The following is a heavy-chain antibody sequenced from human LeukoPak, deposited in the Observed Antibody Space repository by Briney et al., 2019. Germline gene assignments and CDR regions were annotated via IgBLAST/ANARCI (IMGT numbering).Heavy chain of an antibody. J-gene: IGHJ4*02. CDR2: IYYSGST. CDR1: GGSISSSSYY. Sequence: SETLSLTCTVSGGSISSSSYYWGWIRQPPGKGLEWIGSIYYSGSTYYNPSLKSRVTISVDASKNQFSLKLSSVTAADTAVYYCARRTYDYDILTGYFDYWGQGTLSPSPQ. CDR3: ARRTYDYDILTGYFDY. V-gene: IGHV4-39*01. D-gene: IGHD3-9*01.